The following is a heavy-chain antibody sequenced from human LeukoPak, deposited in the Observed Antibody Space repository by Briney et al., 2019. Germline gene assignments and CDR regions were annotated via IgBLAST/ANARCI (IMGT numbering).Heavy chain of an antibody. CDR2: INPSGGYT. V-gene: IGHV1-46*01. CDR1: GPALSSYY. J-gene: IGHJ4*02. Sequence: ASVKVSCKASGPALSSYYMHWVRQAPGQGLEWMGIINPSGGYTSYAQKFQGRVTMTRDTSTSTVYMELSRLRSDDTAVYYCARDGGTMVRGARGPDYWGQGTLVTVSS. D-gene: IGHD3-10*01. CDR3: ARDGGTMVRGARGPDY.